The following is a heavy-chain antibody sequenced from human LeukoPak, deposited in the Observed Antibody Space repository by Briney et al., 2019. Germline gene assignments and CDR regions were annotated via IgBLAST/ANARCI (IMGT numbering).Heavy chain of an antibody. CDR2: IYYSGST. D-gene: IGHD6-19*01. J-gene: IGHJ4*02. V-gene: IGHV4-39*01. Sequence: SETLSLTCTVSGGSISSSPYYWGWVRQPPGKGLEWIGNIYYSGSTYYNPSLKTRVTISVDTSKNQFSLKLTSVTAADTAVYYCARHASVDGNWPRPLDYWGQGSLVTVSS. CDR3: ARHASVDGNWPRPLDY. CDR1: GGSISSSPYY.